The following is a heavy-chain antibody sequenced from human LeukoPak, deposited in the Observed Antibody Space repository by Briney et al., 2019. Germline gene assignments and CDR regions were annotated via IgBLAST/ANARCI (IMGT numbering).Heavy chain of an antibody. J-gene: IGHJ3*01. CDR1: GXTFSTYA. Sequence: GGSLRLSCSASGXTFSTYAMHWVRQAPGSGREYVSSISANGGRAYYADSVKGRFTISRDNSKDTVYLQMSSLRADDTAVYYCVKDTYNGSWDAFDVWGQGTMVTVSS. D-gene: IGHD1-26*01. CDR2: ISANGGRA. V-gene: IGHV3-64D*09. CDR3: VKDTYNGSWDAFDV.